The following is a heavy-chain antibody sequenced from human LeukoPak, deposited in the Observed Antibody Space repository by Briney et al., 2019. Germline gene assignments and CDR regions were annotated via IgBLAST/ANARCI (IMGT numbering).Heavy chain of an antibody. D-gene: IGHD5-24*01. Sequence: GGSLRLSCAASGFTFSSYWMSWVRQAPGKGLEWVANIKQDGSEKYYVDSVKGRFTISRDNAKYSLYLQMNSLRAEDTAVYYCARDRADGYNYVGFDYWGQGTLVTVSS. J-gene: IGHJ4*02. V-gene: IGHV3-7*01. CDR3: ARDRADGYNYVGFDY. CDR2: IKQDGSEK. CDR1: GFTFSSYW.